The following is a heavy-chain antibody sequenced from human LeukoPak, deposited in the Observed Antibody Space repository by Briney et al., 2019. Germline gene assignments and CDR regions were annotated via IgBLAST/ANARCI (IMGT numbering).Heavy chain of an antibody. Sequence: SETLSLTCTVSGGSISSYYWSWIRQPPGKGLEWIGYIYHSGSTNYNPSLKSRVTISVDTSKNQFSLKLSSVTAADTAVYYCARSSTVVRLDYWGQGTLVTVSS. J-gene: IGHJ4*02. D-gene: IGHD4-23*01. V-gene: IGHV4-59*01. CDR3: ARSSTVVRLDY. CDR1: GGSISSYY. CDR2: IYHSGST.